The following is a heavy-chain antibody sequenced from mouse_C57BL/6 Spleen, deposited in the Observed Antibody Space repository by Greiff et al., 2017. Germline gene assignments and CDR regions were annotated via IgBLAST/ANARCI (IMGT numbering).Heavy chain of an antibody. Sequence: VQLKQSGTVLARPGASVKMSCKTSGYPFTSYWMHWVKQRPGQGLEWIGAIYPGNSDTSYNQKFKGKAKLTAVTSASTAYMELSSLTNEDSAVSYCTAYYYGNSFDYWGQGTTLTVSS. D-gene: IGHD1-1*01. J-gene: IGHJ2*01. CDR2: IYPGNSDT. CDR1: GYPFTSYW. CDR3: TAYYYGNSFDY. V-gene: IGHV1-5*01.